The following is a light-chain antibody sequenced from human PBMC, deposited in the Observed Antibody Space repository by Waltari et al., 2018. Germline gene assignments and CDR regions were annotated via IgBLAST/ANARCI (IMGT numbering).Light chain of an antibody. CDR3: QQLHSYPHT. CDR2: AAS. V-gene: IGKV1-9*01. Sequence: DIQLTQSPSFLSAVVGDRVTITCRASQDISIFLAWYQQTPGKAPKLLIFAASDLQSGFPLRFSGTGSGTEFTLTISSLRPEDFATYYCQQLHSYPHTFGQGTTLAIK. J-gene: IGKJ2*01. CDR1: QDISIF.